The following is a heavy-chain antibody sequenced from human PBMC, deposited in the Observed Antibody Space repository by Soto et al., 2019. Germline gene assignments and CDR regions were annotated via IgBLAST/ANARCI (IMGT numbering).Heavy chain of an antibody. V-gene: IGHV3-48*01. CDR2: ISSGSDTT. CDR1: GFTFRRYG. J-gene: IGHJ4*02. Sequence: GGSLRLSCAASGFTFRRYGMNWVRQAPGKGLEWASYISSGSDTTYYADSVKGRFTISRDNSKNTLYLQMNSLRAEDTAVYYCARDKRDLRFLEWSYYFDYWGQGTLVTVSS. D-gene: IGHD3-3*01. CDR3: ARDKRDLRFLEWSYYFDY.